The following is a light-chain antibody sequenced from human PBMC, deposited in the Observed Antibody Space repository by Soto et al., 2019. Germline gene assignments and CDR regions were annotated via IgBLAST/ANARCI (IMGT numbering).Light chain of an antibody. Sequence: EIVLTQSPLSLPVTPGEPASISCRSSQNLLHSNGYNYLNWYLQKPGQSPQLLIYLCSNRASGVPDRFSGSGSGTDFTLTINRVAAEDVGLYFCAQGLATPFTFGGGTKVEIK. CDR2: LCS. CDR1: QNLLHSNGYNY. J-gene: IGKJ4*01. CDR3: AQGLATPFT. V-gene: IGKV2-28*01.